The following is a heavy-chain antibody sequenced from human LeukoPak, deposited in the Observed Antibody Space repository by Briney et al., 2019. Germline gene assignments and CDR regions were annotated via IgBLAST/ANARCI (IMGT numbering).Heavy chain of an antibody. CDR2: IKQDGSEK. D-gene: IGHD5-12*01. CDR1: GFTFSSYW. Sequence: GGSLRLSCAASGFTFSSYWMSWVRQAPGKGLEWVANIKQDGSEKYFVDSVKGRFTISRDNAKNSLYLQTNSLRAEDTAVYYCASGLRTFDYWGQGTQVTVSS. V-gene: IGHV3-7*01. J-gene: IGHJ4*02. CDR3: ASGLRTFDY.